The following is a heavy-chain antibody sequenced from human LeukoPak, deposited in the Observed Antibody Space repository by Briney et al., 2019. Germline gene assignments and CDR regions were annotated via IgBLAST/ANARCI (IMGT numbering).Heavy chain of an antibody. J-gene: IGHJ1*01. V-gene: IGHV1-69*13. CDR2: IVPVLGTP. Sequence: SVKVSCKASGGTFRSYAISWVRQAPGQGLEWMGGIVPVLGTPSYAQKFQGRVTITADDNTSTAYMELSSLRSEDTAVYYCASAFYGDYREYFQHWGQGTLVTVSS. CDR1: GGTFRSYA. D-gene: IGHD4-17*01. CDR3: ASAFYGDYREYFQH.